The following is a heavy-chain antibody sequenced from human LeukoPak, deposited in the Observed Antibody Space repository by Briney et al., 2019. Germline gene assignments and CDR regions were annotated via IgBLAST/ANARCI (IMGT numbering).Heavy chain of an antibody. CDR1: GYTFTRHY. V-gene: IGHV1-46*01. D-gene: IGHD2-2*01. CDR2: INPSSGGT. J-gene: IGHJ5*02. CDR3: ARGFGGYCSSASCHANWFDP. Sequence: ASVKVSCKASGYTFTRHYMNWVRQAPGQGLEWMGKINPSSGGTGYAQKFQGRVTITRNTSISTAYMELSSLRSEDTAVYYCARGFGGYCSSASCHANWFDPWGQGTLVTVSS.